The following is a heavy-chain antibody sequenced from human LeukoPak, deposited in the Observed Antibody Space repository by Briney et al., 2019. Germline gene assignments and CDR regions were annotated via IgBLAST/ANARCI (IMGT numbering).Heavy chain of an antibody. CDR2: INPNSGGT. D-gene: IGHD6-19*01. CDR3: AGGDSVAGNGPQYYYYYYGMDV. V-gene: IGHV1-2*02. J-gene: IGHJ6*02. CDR1: GYTFTGYY. Sequence: ASVKVSCKASGYTFTGYYMHWVRQAPGQGLEWMGWINPNSGGTNYAQKFQGRVTMTRDTSISTAYMELSRLRSDDTAVYYRAGGDSVAGNGPQYYYYYYGMDVWGQGTTVTVSS.